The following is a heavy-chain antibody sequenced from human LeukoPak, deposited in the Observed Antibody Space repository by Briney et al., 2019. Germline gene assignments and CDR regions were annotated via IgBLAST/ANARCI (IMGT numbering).Heavy chain of an antibody. V-gene: IGHV5-51*01. J-gene: IGHJ4*02. CDR3: ARKYFIAAAGPELDY. Sequence: GESLKISCKGSGYSFTSYWIGWVRQMPGKGLELMGIIYPGDSDTRYSPSFQGQVTISADKSISTAYLQWSSLKASDTAMYYCARKYFIAAAGPELDYWGQGTLVTVSS. D-gene: IGHD6-13*01. CDR1: GYSFTSYW. CDR2: IYPGDSDT.